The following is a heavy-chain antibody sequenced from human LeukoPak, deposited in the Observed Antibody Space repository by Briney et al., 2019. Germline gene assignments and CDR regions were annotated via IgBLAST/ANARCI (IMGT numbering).Heavy chain of an antibody. CDR2: IYYSGST. CDR1: GGSISSYY. CDR3: AREIAAATSPFDY. V-gene: IGHV4-59*01. D-gene: IGHD6-13*01. J-gene: IGHJ4*02. Sequence: SETLSLTCTVSGGSISSYYWSWIRQPPGKGLEWIGYIYYSGSTNYNPSLKSRVTISVDTSKNQFSLKLSSVTAADTAVYYCAREIAAATSPFDYWGQGTLVTVSS.